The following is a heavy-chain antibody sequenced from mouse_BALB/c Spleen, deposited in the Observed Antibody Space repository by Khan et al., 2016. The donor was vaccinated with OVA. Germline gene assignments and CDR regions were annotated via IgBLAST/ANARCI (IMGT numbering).Heavy chain of an antibody. Sequence: QVQLKQSGAELARPGASVKMSCKASGYTFTSYTIHWIKLRPGQGLEWIGYINPSNGYTNYNQKFKDKATLTADKSSTTAYMQLSSLTSDDSAVYNCARDGAYYRNDGWFAYWGQGTLATVSA. V-gene: IGHV1-4*01. CDR3: ARDGAYYRNDGWFAY. D-gene: IGHD2-14*01. J-gene: IGHJ3*01. CDR1: GYTFTSYT. CDR2: INPSNGYT.